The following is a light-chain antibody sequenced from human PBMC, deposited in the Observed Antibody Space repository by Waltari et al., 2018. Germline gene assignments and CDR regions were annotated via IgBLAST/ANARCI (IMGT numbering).Light chain of an antibody. J-gene: IGLJ2*01. CDR1: SLRSFY. CDR3: HSRDTTSTRL. CDR2: GQN. Sequence: SSELTQDPAVSVALGQTVRIPCQGDSLRSFYASWYQQRPGQAPILFLYGQNNRPSGIPDRFSGSTSGNTASLTITRAQAEDEGDYFCHSRDTTSTRLFGGGTRVTV. V-gene: IGLV3-19*01.